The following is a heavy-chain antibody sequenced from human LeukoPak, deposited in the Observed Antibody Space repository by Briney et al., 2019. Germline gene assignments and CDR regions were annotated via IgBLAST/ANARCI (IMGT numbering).Heavy chain of an antibody. CDR3: ARDWDFRDDSGGYHNWFDP. Sequence: PGGSLRLSCAASGFTFSSYWMHWVRQAPGKGLVWVSRINGDGSTTYYADSVKGRFTISRDNAKNTLYLQMNSLRAEDTAVYYCARDWDFRDDSGGYHNWFDPWGQGTLVTVSS. D-gene: IGHD3-22*01. V-gene: IGHV3-74*01. CDR1: GFTFSSYW. J-gene: IGHJ5*02. CDR2: INGDGSTT.